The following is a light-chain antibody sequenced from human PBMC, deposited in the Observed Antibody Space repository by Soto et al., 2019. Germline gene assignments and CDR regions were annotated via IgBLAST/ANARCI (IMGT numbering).Light chain of an antibody. V-gene: IGKV1-5*03. CDR1: QTISSW. Sequence: DIQMTQSPSTLSGSVGDRVTITCRASQTISSWLAWYQQKPGKAPKLLIYKASTLKCGVPSRFSGSGSGTEFTLTISSLQPDDFASYYCQHYKSYSEAFGQGTKVELK. J-gene: IGKJ1*01. CDR3: QHYKSYSEA. CDR2: KAS.